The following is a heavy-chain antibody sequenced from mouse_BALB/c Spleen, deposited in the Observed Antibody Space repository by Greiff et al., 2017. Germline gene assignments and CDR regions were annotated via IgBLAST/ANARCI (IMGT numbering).Heavy chain of an antibody. V-gene: IGHV5-6-5*01. CDR2: ISSGGST. CDR1: GFTFSSYA. J-gene: IGHJ3*01. Sequence: EVKLMESGGGLVKPGGSLKLSCAASGFTFSSYAMSWVRQTPEKRLEWVASISSGGSTYYPDSVKGRFTISRDNARNILYLQMSSLRSEDTAMYYCARSTVVARPFAYWGQGTLVTVSA. CDR3: ARSTVVARPFAY. D-gene: IGHD1-1*01.